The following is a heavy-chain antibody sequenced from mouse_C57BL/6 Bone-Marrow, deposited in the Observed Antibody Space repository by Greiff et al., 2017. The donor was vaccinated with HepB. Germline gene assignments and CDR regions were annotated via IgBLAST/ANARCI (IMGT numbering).Heavy chain of an antibody. V-gene: IGHV1-50*01. J-gene: IGHJ3*01. CDR2: IDPSDSYT. Sequence: QVQLKQPGAELVKPGASVKLSCKASGYTFTSYWMQWVKQRPGQGLEWIGEIDPSDSYTNYNQKFKGKATLTVDTSSSTAYMQLSSLTSEDSAVYYCGRGSGYWFAYWGQGTLVTVSA. CDR1: GYTFTSYW. D-gene: IGHD3-2*02. CDR3: GRGSGYWFAY.